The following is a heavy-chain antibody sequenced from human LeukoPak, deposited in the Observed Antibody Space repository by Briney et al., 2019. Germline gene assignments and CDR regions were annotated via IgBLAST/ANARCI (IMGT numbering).Heavy chain of an antibody. CDR3: ARQTYDFWSGYPTPFDY. Sequence: SETLSLTCTVSGYSISSSYYWGWIRQPPGKGLEWIGSIYYSGSTYYDPSLKSRVTISVDTSKNQFSLKLSSVTAADTAVYYCARQTYDFWSGYPTPFDYWGQGTLVTVSS. CDR2: IYYSGST. J-gene: IGHJ4*02. D-gene: IGHD3-3*01. V-gene: IGHV4-39*01. CDR1: GYSISSSYY.